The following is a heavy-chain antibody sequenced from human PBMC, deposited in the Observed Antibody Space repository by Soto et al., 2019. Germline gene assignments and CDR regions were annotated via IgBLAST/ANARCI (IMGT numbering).Heavy chain of an antibody. CDR2: IYYSGNP. D-gene: IGHD3-22*01. CDR1: GGSVSSGTHY. CDR3: ARANPLWLTSDAFDI. V-gene: IGHV4-61*01. J-gene: IGHJ3*02. Sequence: QVHLQESGPGLLKPSETLSLTCAVSGGSVSSGTHYWSWIRQPPGKGLEWIGYIYYSGNPIYNPSLKSRITISMDTSKNLFSLRLTSVTAADTAMYYCARANPLWLTSDAFDIWGQGTMVTVSS.